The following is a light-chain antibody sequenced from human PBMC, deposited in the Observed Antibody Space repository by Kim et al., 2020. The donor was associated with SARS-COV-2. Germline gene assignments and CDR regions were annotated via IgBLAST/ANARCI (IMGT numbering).Light chain of an antibody. V-gene: IGLV6-57*04. J-gene: IGLJ2*01. Sequence: NFMLTQPHSVSESPGKTVTISCTRSSGSIASNYVQWYQQRPGSAPTTVIYEDNQRPSGVPDRFSGSIDSSSNSASLTISGLKTEDEADYYCQSYDSSIVVFGGGTQLIVL. CDR3: QSYDSSIVV. CDR2: EDN. CDR1: SGSIASNY.